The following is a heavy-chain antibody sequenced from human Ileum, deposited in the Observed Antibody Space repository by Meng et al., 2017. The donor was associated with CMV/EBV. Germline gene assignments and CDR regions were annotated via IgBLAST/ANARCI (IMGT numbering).Heavy chain of an antibody. V-gene: IGHV4-31*02. Sequence: SISSGVYFWNWTRHHPGKGLEWIGYVSYSGGTNFNPSLKGRFTISADRSKDQFSLKVSSVTAADTAVDFCARGNLADSTSSPDYFDYWGQGTLVTVSS. J-gene: IGHJ4*02. D-gene: IGHD6-6*01. CDR2: VSYSGGT. CDR3: ARGNLADSTSSPDYFDY. CDR1: SISSGVYF.